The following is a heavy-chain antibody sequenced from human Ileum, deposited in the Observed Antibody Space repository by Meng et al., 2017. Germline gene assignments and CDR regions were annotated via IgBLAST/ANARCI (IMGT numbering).Heavy chain of an antibody. V-gene: IGHV3-23*01. CDR1: GFTFNNYA. CDR2: ISDNGLTT. CDR3: AKGARSEVFHI. D-gene: IGHD2-15*01. Sequence: GESLKISCAASGFTFNNYALSWVRQAPGKGLEWVSSISDNGLTTFYADSVKGRFTSSRDNSKNMVYLQTNSLRAEDTAIYYCAKGARSEVFHIWGQGTMVTVSS. J-gene: IGHJ3*02.